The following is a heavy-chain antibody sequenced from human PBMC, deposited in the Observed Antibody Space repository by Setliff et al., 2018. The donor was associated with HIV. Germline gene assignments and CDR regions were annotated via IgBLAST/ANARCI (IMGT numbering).Heavy chain of an antibody. CDR1: DDSVSTFY. Sequence: LSLTCTVSDDSVSTFYWNWIRQPPGKGLEWIGFIRHTGSTVSNPSLKSRVTILMDLSRNQLSLHLASVTTADTAVYFCAPGEGVASTYYHDWGQGTQVTVSS. V-gene: IGHV4-59*02. D-gene: IGHD3-3*01. J-gene: IGHJ4*01. CDR2: IRHTGST. CDR3: APGEGVASTYYHD.